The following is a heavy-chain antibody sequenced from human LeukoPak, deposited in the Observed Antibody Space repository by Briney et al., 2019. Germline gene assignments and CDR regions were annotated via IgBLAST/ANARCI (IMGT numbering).Heavy chain of an antibody. CDR1: GYTFINYY. J-gene: IGHJ4*02. CDR3: AREFSGYIDF. Sequence: ASVKVSCKASGYTFINYYMHWVRQAPRQGLEWMGIINPSGGGTSYAQKFQGRVTMTRDTSTSTVYMEVSSLRSEDTAVYYCAREFSGYIDFWGQGTLVTVSS. V-gene: IGHV1-46*01. CDR2: INPSGGGT. D-gene: IGHD1-26*01.